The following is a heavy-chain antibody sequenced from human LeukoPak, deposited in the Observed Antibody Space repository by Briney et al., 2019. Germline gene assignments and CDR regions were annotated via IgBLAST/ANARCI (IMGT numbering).Heavy chain of an antibody. Sequence: GRSLRLSCAASGFTFSSYGMHWVRQAPGKGLEWVAVIWYDGSNKYYADSVKGRFTISRDNSKNTLYLQMNSLRAEDTAVYYCARDRVRYCSGGSCYSIDYWGQGTLVTVSS. CDR1: GFTFSSYG. CDR3: ARDRVRYCSGGSCYSIDY. D-gene: IGHD2-15*01. J-gene: IGHJ4*02. CDR2: IWYDGSNK. V-gene: IGHV3-33*01.